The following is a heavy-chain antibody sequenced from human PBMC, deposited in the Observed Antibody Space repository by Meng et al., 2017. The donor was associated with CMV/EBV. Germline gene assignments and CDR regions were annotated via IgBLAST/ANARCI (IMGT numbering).Heavy chain of an antibody. J-gene: IGHJ6*02. CDR2: INWNGGST. CDR3: ARDLSPDSSDYYYGMDV. Sequence: GESLKISCAASGFTFDDYGMSWVRQAPGEGLEWVSGINWNGGSTGYADSVKGRFTISRDNAKNSLYLQMNSLRAEDTALYYCARDLSPDSSDYYYGMDVWGQGTTVTVSS. D-gene: IGHD6-25*01. V-gene: IGHV3-20*04. CDR1: GFTFDDYG.